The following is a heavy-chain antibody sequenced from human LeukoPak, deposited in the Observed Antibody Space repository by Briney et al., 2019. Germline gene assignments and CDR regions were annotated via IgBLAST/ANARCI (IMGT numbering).Heavy chain of an antibody. V-gene: IGHV4-4*07. J-gene: IGHJ6*02. CDR3: ASLWLNYYGMDV. Sequence: SETLSLTCTVSGGSISSYYWSWIRQPAGKGLEWIGRIYTSGSTNYNPSLKSRVTISVDTSKNQFSLELSSVTAADTAVYYCASLWLNYYGMDVWGQGTTVTVSS. CDR1: GGSISSYY. D-gene: IGHD5-18*01. CDR2: IYTSGST.